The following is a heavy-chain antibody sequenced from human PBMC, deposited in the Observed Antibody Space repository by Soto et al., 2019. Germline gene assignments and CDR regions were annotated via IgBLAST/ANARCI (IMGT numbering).Heavy chain of an antibody. V-gene: IGHV3-73*02. CDR2: IRSIAGNYAT. D-gene: IGHD6-6*01. CDR1: GFAFSGSA. Sequence: EVQLVESGGNLVQPGGSLKLSCAASGFAFSGSAIHWVRQASGKGLEWLGRIRSIAGNYATESAASVKGRFTISRDDSKNMAYLQMSSLKTEDTAMYYCTSSGSFYFDYWGQGTLVTVSS. CDR3: TSSGSFYFDY. J-gene: IGHJ4*02.